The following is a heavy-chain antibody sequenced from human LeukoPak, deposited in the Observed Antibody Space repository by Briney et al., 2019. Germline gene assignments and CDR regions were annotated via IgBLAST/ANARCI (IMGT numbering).Heavy chain of an antibody. CDR3: GREIPSGSYAPDY. D-gene: IGHD1-26*01. CDR2: ISSSGRSI. J-gene: IGHJ4*02. CDR1: GFTFSSYS. Sequence: GGSLRLSCAASGFTFSSYSMNWVRQAPGKGLEWVSHISSSGRSILYADSVKGRFTVSRGNAKNSLYLQMNNLRAEDTAVYYCGREIPSGSYAPDYWGQGILVIVSS. V-gene: IGHV3-21*05.